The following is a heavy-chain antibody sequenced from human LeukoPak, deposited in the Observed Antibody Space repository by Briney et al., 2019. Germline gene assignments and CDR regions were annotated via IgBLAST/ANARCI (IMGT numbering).Heavy chain of an antibody. CDR3: ARAQASGYDGSDY. Sequence: SETLSLTCTVAGGSISSSSYYWGWIRQPPGKGLEWIGSIYYSGSTYYNPSRKSRVTLSVDTSKNPSSLKLSSVTAADTAVYYCARAQASGYDGSDYCGQGTLVTVSS. CDR2: IYYSGST. D-gene: IGHD5-12*01. J-gene: IGHJ4*02. V-gene: IGHV4-39*01. CDR1: GGSISSSSYY.